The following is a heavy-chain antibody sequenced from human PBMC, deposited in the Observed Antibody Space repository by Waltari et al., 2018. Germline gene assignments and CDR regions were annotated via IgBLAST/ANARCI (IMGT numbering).Heavy chain of an antibody. Sequence: QVQLQQWGAGLLKPSETLSLTCAVYGGSFSGYYWSWIRQPPGKGLEWIGEINHSGSTNYNPSLKSRVTISVDTSKTQFALKLSSVTAADTAVYYCARDERITIFRWFDPWGQGTLVTVSS. CDR1: GGSFSGYY. V-gene: IGHV4-34*01. CDR3: ARDERITIFRWFDP. J-gene: IGHJ5*02. D-gene: IGHD3-3*01. CDR2: INHSGST.